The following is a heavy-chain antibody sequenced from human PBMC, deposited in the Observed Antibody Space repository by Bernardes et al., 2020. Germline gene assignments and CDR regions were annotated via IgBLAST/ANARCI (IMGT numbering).Heavy chain of an antibody. CDR2: INHSGST. D-gene: IGHD2-2*01. J-gene: IGHJ5*02. CDR3: ARGVAKDIVVVPAAPRPNWFDP. V-gene: IGHV4-34*01. Sequence: LSLTCAVYGGSFSGYYWSWIRQPPWKGLEWIGEINHSGSTNYNPSLTSRVTISVDTSKNQFSLKLSSVTAADTAVYYCARGVAKDIVVVPAAPRPNWFDPWGQGTLVTVSS. CDR1: GGSFSGYY.